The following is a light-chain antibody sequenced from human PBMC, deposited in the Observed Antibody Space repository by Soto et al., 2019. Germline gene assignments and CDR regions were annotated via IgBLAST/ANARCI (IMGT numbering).Light chain of an antibody. J-gene: IGLJ2*01. CDR3: QSYYSRLSGWGV. CDR1: SSNIGAGYD. CDR2: GNS. V-gene: IGLV1-40*01. Sequence: QSVLTQPPSVSGAPGQRVTISCTGSSSNIGAGYDVNWYQQLPGTAPKLLIYGNSKRPSGVPDRFSRSRSGTSASLAITGLQAEDEDDYYCQSYYSRLSGWGVFGGGTKLTVL.